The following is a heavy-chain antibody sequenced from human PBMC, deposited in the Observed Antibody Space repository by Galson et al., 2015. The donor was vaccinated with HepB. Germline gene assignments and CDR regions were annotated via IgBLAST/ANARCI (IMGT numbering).Heavy chain of an antibody. J-gene: IGHJ5*02. V-gene: IGHV2-5*01. CDR2: IYWNDDK. CDR3: AHNIGGDNVWGSYRYTGWFDP. Sequence: PALVKPTQTLTLTCTFSGFSLSTSGVGVGWIRQPPGKALEWLALIYWNDDKRSSPSLKSRLTITKDTSKSQVVLTMTNMDPVDTATYYCAHNIGGDNVWGSYRYTGWFDPWGQGTLSPSPQ. CDR1: GFSLSTSGVG. D-gene: IGHD3-16*02.